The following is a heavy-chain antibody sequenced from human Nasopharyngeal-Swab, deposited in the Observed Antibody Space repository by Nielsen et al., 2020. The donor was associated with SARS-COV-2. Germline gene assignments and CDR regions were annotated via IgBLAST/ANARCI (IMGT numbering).Heavy chain of an antibody. V-gene: IGHV1-18*01. J-gene: IGHJ6*03. Sequence: WVRQAPGQGLEWMGWISAYNGNTNYAQKFQGRVTITADESTSTAYMELSSLRSEDTAVYYCARPTVVTPPSYYYYYMDVWGKGTTVTVSS. CDR3: ARPTVVTPPSYYYYYMDV. D-gene: IGHD4-23*01. CDR2: ISAYNGNT.